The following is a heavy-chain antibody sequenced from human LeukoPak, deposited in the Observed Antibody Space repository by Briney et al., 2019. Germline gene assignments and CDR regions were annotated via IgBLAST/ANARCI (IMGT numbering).Heavy chain of an antibody. CDR3: ARDGTAAGLYFDL. J-gene: IGHJ4*01. Sequence: TGGSLRLSCEVSGFTFTDYWMNWVRQAPGKGPEWVASIRQDGREKTSVDSVKGRFTISRDNTKNSLSLQLNGLRAEDTAVYHCARDGTAAGLYFDLWGQGTLVTVSS. V-gene: IGHV3-7*01. CDR1: GFTFTDYW. CDR2: IRQDGREK. D-gene: IGHD6-13*01.